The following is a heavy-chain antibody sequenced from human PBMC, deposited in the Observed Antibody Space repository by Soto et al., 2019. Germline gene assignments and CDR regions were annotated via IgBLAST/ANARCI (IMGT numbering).Heavy chain of an antibody. CDR3: AKWFGEEIYYYYNMDV. CDR2: ISGSGGST. J-gene: IGHJ6*03. CDR1: GFTFSSYA. V-gene: IGHV3-23*01. D-gene: IGHD3-10*01. Sequence: GGSLRLSCAASGFTFSSYAMSWVRQAPGKGLEWVSVISGSGGSTYYADSVKGRFTISRDNPKNTLYLQMDSLRAEDTAVYYCAKWFGEEIYYYYNMDVWGKGTTVTVSS.